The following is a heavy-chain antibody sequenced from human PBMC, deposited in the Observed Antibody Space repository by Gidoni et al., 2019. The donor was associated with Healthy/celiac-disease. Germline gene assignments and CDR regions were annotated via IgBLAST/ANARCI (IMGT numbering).Heavy chain of an antibody. Sequence: EVQLVQSGAEVKKPGESLKISCKGSGYSFTSYWIGWGRQMPGKGLEWMGSIYPGDSDTRYSPSFQGQVTISADKSISTAYLQWSSLKASDTAMYYCARPRVLQSVVTLRFFFDYWGQGTLVTVSS. CDR2: IYPGDSDT. CDR3: ARPRVLQSVVTLRFFFDY. J-gene: IGHJ4*02. D-gene: IGHD2-15*01. CDR1: GYSFTSYW. V-gene: IGHV5-51*01.